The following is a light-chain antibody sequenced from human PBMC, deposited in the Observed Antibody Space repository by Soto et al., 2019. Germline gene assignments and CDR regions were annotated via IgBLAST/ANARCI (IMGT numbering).Light chain of an antibody. V-gene: IGLV2-14*01. J-gene: IGLJ3*02. CDR2: DVS. CDR1: SSDVGGYNY. CDR3: SSYTSSSTPWV. Sequence: QSALTQPASVSGSPGQSITISCTGTSSDVGGYNYVSWYQQHPGKAPKLMIYDVSNRPSGVSNRFSGSKSGNTASPTISGLQAEDEADYYCSSYTSSSTPWVFGGGTQLTVL.